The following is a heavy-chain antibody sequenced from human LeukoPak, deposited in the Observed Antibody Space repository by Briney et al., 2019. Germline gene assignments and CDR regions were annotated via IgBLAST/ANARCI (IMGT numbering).Heavy chain of an antibody. J-gene: IGHJ4*02. CDR3: ARARGYPYDYVWGSYRPYFDY. D-gene: IGHD3-16*02. Sequence: SETLSLTCAVYGGSFSGYYWSWIRQPPGKGLEWIGEITYRGSPKYNPSLNSRVTISLNTPHRQFSLELRSVTAADTAVYYCARARGYPYDYVWGSYRPYFDYWGQGTLVTVSS. CDR2: ITYRGSP. CDR1: GGSFSGYY. V-gene: IGHV4-34*01.